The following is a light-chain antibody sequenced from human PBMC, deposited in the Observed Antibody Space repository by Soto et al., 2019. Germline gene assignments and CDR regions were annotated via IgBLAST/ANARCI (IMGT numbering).Light chain of an antibody. J-gene: IGKJ1*01. CDR1: QSIANW. Sequence: DIQMTQSPSTLSASVGESVTITCRASQSIANWLAWCQKKPGKAPKVLIYKASSLESGVPSRFSGSGYGTDFTLTITNLQPDDFATYYCQQYDSHSVTVVQGTAVEIK. V-gene: IGKV1-5*03. CDR2: KAS. CDR3: QQYDSHSVT.